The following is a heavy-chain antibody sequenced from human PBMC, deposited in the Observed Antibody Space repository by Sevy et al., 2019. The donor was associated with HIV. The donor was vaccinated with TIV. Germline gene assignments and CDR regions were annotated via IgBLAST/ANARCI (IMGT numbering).Heavy chain of an antibody. J-gene: IGHJ4*02. CDR3: ARAGVRGVMRYYYFDY. V-gene: IGHV4-4*07. Sequence: SETLSLTCTVSGGSISSYYWSWIRQPAGKGLEWIGRIYTSGSTNYNPSHKSRVTMSVDTSKNQFSLKLSSVTAADTAVYYCARAGVRGVMRYYYFDYWGQGTLVTVSS. D-gene: IGHD3-10*01. CDR1: GGSISSYY. CDR2: IYTSGST.